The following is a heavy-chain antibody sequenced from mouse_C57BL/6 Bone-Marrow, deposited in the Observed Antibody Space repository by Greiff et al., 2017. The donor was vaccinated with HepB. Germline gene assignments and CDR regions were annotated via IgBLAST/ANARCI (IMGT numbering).Heavy chain of an antibody. Sequence: QVQLQQPGAELVKPGASVKLSCKASGYTFTSYWMQWVKQRPGQGLEWIGEIDPSDSYTNYNQKFKGKATLTVDTSSSTAYMQLSSLTPEDSAVYYCARGGDYDDYFDYWGQGTTLTVSS. CDR3: ARGGDYDDYFDY. CDR1: GYTFTSYW. CDR2: IDPSDSYT. V-gene: IGHV1-50*01. J-gene: IGHJ2*01. D-gene: IGHD2-4*01.